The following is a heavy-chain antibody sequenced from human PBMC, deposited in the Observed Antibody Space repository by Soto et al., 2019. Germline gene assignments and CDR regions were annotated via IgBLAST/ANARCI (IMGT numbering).Heavy chain of an antibody. D-gene: IGHD6-6*01. Sequence: TSETLALTCSLYSGSLSGYYWSWISQPPGKGLEWIGEISPSGTTNYSPSLKSRVSISVDTSKNQFSLNLTSLTAADTAVYYCARAPKVSGSAQTRPDFWGQGSLVTVSS. CDR1: SGSLSGYY. V-gene: IGHV4-34*01. J-gene: IGHJ4*02. CDR2: ISPSGTT. CDR3: ARAPKVSGSAQTRPDF.